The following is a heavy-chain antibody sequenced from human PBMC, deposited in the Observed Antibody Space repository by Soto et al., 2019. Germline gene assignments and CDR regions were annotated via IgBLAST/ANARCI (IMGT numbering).Heavy chain of an antibody. CDR1: GGTFSSYA. J-gene: IGHJ4*02. CDR3: ARAEGEMATILYY. Sequence: QVQLVQSGAEVKKPGSSVKFSGKAPGGTFSSYAITGGRQALGKGLEWMGGIIPIFGTANYAQKFQGRVTITADESTSTAYMELSSLRSEDTAVYYCARAEGEMATILYYWGQGTLVTVSS. V-gene: IGHV1-69*12. D-gene: IGHD5-12*01. CDR2: IIPIFGTA.